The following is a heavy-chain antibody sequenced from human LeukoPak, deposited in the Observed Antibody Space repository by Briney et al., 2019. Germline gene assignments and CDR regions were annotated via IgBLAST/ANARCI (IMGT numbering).Heavy chain of an antibody. J-gene: IGHJ5*02. V-gene: IGHV3-23*01. Sequence: GGSLRLSCAASGFTFSSYAMSWVRQAPGKGPEWVSAISGSGGSTYYADSVKGRFTISRDNSKNTLYLQMNSLSAEDTAVYYCAKDQGYGSWYWFDPWGQGTLVTVSS. CDR3: AKDQGYGSWYWFDP. CDR2: ISGSGGST. CDR1: GFTFSSYA. D-gene: IGHD6-13*01.